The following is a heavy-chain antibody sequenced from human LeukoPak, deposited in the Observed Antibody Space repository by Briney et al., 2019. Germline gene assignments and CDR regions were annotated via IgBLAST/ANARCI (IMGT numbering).Heavy chain of an antibody. V-gene: IGHV3-13*01. CDR3: SRGENGLGRYWYIDG. CDR1: GFTFSSYD. D-gene: IGHD1-1*01. Sequence: GGSLRLSCAASGFTFSSYDMHWVRQATGKGLEWVSAIGTAGDTYYPGSVKGRFTISRENAKNSLYLQTNSLRAGDTAVYYWSRGENGLGRYWYIDGWSRGTPVTVSA. J-gene: IGHJ2*01. CDR2: IGTAGDT.